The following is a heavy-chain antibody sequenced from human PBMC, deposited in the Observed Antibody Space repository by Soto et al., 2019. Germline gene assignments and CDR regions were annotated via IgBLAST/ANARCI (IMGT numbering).Heavy chain of an antibody. D-gene: IGHD2-21*02. CDR2: IYYGGST. CDR3: ARPGGDWGSRDY. CDR1: GDSISTYY. J-gene: IGHJ4*02. V-gene: IGHV4-59*08. Sequence: QVQLQESGPGLVKPSETLSLTCTVSGDSISTYYWTWIRQSPGKGLEWIAFIYYGGSTNYNPALTSLVTISVATSKNQFSLKLNSVTAADTAVYSCARPGGDWGSRDYWGQGTLVTVSS.